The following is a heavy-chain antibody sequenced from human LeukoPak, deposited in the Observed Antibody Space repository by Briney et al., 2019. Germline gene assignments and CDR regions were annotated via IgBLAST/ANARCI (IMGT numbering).Heavy chain of an antibody. CDR2: IYYSGST. D-gene: IGHD6-13*01. J-gene: IGHJ4*02. V-gene: IGHV4-30-4*01. CDR1: GGSISSGDYY. CDR3: AREGDIAATGAFDY. Sequence: PSETLSLTCTVSGGSISSGDYYWSWIRQSPGKGLEWIGYIYYSGSTYYNPSLKSRVTISVDTSKNQFSLKLSSVTAADTAVYYCAREGDIAATGAFDYWGQGTLVTVSS.